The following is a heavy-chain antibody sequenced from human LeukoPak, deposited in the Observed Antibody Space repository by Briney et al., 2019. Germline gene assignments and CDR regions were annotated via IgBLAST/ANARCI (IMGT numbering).Heavy chain of an antibody. CDR2: IYYSGST. Sequence: SETLSLTCTVSGGSISSYYWSWIRQPPGKGLEWIGYIYYSGSTNYNPSLKSRVTISVDTSKNQFSLKLSSVTAADTAVYYCARDLGLYSSSAAGVDVWGQGTTVAVSS. CDR1: GGSISSYY. D-gene: IGHD6-13*01. CDR3: ARDLGLYSSSAAGVDV. J-gene: IGHJ6*02. V-gene: IGHV4-59*01.